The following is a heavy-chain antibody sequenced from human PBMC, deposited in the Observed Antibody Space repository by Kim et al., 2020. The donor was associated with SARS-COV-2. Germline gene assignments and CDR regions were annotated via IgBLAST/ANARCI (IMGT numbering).Heavy chain of an antibody. CDR1: GFTFSRRA. CDR3: AKDHPSSGWPAFDS. V-gene: IGHV3-23*01. J-gene: IGHJ4*02. Sequence: GGSLRLSCVASGFTFSRRAMSWVRQAPGKGLEWIASVNNGGNAYYADSVRGRFTVSRDLTKDTLVLQMNSLRVEDTALYYCAKDHPSSGWPAFDSWGQGTLVAVSS. CDR2: VNNGGNA. D-gene: IGHD6-19*01.